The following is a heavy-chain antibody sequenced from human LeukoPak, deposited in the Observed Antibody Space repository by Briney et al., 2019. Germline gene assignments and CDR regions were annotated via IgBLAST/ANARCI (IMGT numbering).Heavy chain of an antibody. J-gene: IGHJ4*02. CDR1: GYTFTSNW. V-gene: IGHV5-51*01. Sequence: GESLKISCKGFGYTFTSNWIGWVRQMPGKGLEWMGIIYPGDSNTRYSPSFQGQVTISADKSISTAYLQWSSLKASDTAMYYCARELSHGGDNHGSGFGYWGQGTLVTVSS. CDR3: ARELSHGGDNHGSGFGY. D-gene: IGHD3-10*01. CDR2: IYPGDSNT.